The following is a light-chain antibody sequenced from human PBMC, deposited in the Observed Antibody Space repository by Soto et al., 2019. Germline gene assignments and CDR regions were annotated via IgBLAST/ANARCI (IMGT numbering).Light chain of an antibody. CDR3: QSYDNSNNWV. CDR1: GGSIASNY. V-gene: IGLV6-57*04. J-gene: IGLJ3*02. Sequence: NFLLTQPHSVSESPGKTVTISCTRSGGSIASNYVQWYQQRPGSAPTTVIYEDNHRPSGVPDRFSGPIDTSSNSASLTISGLKTEDEADYYCQSYDNSNNWVFGGGTNVTVL. CDR2: EDN.